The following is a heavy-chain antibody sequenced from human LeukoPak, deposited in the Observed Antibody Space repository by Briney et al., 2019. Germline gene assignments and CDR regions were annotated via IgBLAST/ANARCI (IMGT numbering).Heavy chain of an antibody. J-gene: IGHJ5*02. CDR1: GGSFSGYY. V-gene: IGHV4-34*01. CDR3: ARGRVVDIVVVVAATRRNWFDP. Sequence: PSETLSLTCAVYGGSFSGYYWSWIRQPPGKGLEWIGEINHSGSTNYNPSLKSRVTISVDTSKNQFSLKLSSVTAADTAVYYCARGRVVDIVVVVAATRRNWFDPWGQGTLVTVSS. CDR2: INHSGST. D-gene: IGHD2-15*01.